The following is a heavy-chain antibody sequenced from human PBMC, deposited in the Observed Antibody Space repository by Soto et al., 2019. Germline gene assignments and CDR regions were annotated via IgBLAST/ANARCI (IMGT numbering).Heavy chain of an antibody. CDR2: INHSGST. V-gene: IGHV4-34*01. CDR1: GGSFSGYY. CDR3: ARGGYQLLWGTWGYFQH. Sequence: QVPLQQWGAGLLKPSETLSLTCAVYGGSFSGYYWSWIRQPPGKGLEWLGEINHSGSTNYNPSLKRRVTISVDTSKNQFSLKLSSVTAADTAVYYCARGGYQLLWGTWGYFQHWGQGTLVTVSS. J-gene: IGHJ1*01. D-gene: IGHD2-2*01.